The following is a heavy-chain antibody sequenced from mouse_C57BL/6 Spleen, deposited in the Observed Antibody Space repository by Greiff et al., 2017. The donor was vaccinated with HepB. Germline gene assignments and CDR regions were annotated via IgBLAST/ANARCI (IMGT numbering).Heavy chain of an antibody. CDR1: GYTFTSYW. Sequence: QVQLQQPGAELVKPGASVKLSCKASGYTFTSYWMQWVKQRPGQGLEWIGEIDPSDSYTNYNQKFKGKATLTVDTSSSTAYMQLSSLTAEDSAVYYCARYPSYYGYYAMDYWGQGTSVTVSS. D-gene: IGHD1-1*01. CDR3: ARYPSYYGYYAMDY. J-gene: IGHJ4*01. CDR2: IDPSDSYT. V-gene: IGHV1-50*01.